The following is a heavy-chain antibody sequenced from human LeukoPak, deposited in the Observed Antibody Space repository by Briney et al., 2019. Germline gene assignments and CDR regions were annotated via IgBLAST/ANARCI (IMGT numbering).Heavy chain of an antibody. D-gene: IGHD1-26*01. J-gene: IGHJ4*02. CDR1: GGSIRNYY. V-gene: IGHV4-59*01. Sequence: TSETLSLTCSVSGGSIRNYYWSWFRQPPGKGLEWIGYIHYSGSTNYNPSLKSRVTISVDTSKNQFSLKLISVTAADTAVYYCARGGGCATTSCDLVYWGQGTLVTVSS. CDR3: ARGGGCATTSCDLVY. CDR2: IHYSGST.